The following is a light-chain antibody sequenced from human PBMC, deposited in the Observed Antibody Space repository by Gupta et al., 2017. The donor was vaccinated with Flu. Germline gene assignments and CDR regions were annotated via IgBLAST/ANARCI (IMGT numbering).Light chain of an antibody. CDR1: SSNIGGNT. V-gene: IGLV1-44*01. CDR2: NYN. CDR3: ASWDDSLNGWV. J-gene: IGLJ3*02. Sequence: QSVLTQPPSASGTPGQRLPHSCSGRSSNIGGNTANWYQQLPGTAPKLLMYNYNHRPSGVPDRFSGSKSGTSAFLAISGLQSEDEGDYYCASWDDSLNGWVFGGGTKVTVL.